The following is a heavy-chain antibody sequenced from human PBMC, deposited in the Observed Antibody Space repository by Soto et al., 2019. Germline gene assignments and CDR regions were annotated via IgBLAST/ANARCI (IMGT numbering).Heavy chain of an antibody. CDR2: ISSDGSST. CDR1: GFTFSSYW. CDR3: VSSRLACIGGRCVCKYSQT. Sequence: GGSLRLSCAASGFTFSSYWMHWVRQAPGKGLVWVSRISSDGSSTGYADPVKGRFTISISRDNAKNTLFLQMNSLRAEDTAVYYCVSSRLACIGGRCVCKYSQTWGQGTLATVSS. V-gene: IGHV3-74*01. D-gene: IGHD2-15*01. J-gene: IGHJ1*01.